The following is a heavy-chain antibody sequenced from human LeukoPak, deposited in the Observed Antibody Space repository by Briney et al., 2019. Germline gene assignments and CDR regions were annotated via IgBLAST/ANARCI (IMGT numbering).Heavy chain of an antibody. CDR1: GYTFINYG. J-gene: IGHJ6*02. CDR2: ISAYNSAYNCNT. Sequence: ASVRVSCKASGYTFINYGITWVRQAPGQGLEWMGWISAYNSAYNCNTHYAQKLQGRVTMTTDTSTNTGYMELRSLISDDTAVYYCARDWAAARDGMDVWGQGTTVTVSS. V-gene: IGHV1-18*01. CDR3: ARDWAAARDGMDV. D-gene: IGHD6-6*01.